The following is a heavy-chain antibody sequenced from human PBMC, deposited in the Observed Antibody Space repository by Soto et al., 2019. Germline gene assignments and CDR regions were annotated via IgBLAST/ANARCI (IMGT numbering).Heavy chain of an antibody. CDR2: IRSKANSYAT. J-gene: IGHJ6*02. V-gene: IGHV3-73*02. D-gene: IGHD3-3*01. CDR3: TRHPDDFWSGYILRYYYGMDV. Sequence: EVQLVESGGGLVQPGGSLKLSCAASGFTFSGSAMHWVRQASGKGLEWVGRIRSKANSYATAYAASVKGRFTISRDDSKNTAYLQMNSLKTEDTAVYYCTRHPDDFWSGYILRYYYGMDVWGQGTTVTVSS. CDR1: GFTFSGSA.